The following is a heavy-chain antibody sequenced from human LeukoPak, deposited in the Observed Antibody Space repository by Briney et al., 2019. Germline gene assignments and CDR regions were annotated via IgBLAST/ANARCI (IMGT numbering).Heavy chain of an antibody. CDR2: IRSKANSYAT. V-gene: IGHV3-73*01. CDR3: TRRYYYGSGSYYTPS. J-gene: IGHJ5*02. Sequence: GGSLKLSCAASGFTFSGSAMHWVRQASGKGLEGVGRIRSKANSYATAYAASVKGRFTISRDDSKNTAYLQMNSLKTEDTAVYYCTRRYYYGSGSYYTPSWGQGTLVTVSS. CDR1: GFTFSGSA. D-gene: IGHD3-10*01.